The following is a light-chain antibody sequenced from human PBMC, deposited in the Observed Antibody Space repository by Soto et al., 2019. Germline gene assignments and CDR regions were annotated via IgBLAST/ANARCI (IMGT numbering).Light chain of an antibody. J-gene: IGLJ1*01. CDR1: SSDVGAYNY. Sequence: QSALTQPASVSGSPGQSITISCTGTSSDVGAYNYVSWYQQYPGKAPKVMIFEVSHRPSGVSNRFSGSKSGNTASLTISGLQAEDEADYYCISYASTSLYVFGTGTKLTVL. CDR2: EVS. V-gene: IGLV2-14*01. CDR3: ISYASTSLYV.